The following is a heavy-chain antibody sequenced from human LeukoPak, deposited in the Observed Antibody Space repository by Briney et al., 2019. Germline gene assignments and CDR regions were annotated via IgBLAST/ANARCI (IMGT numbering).Heavy chain of an antibody. CDR2: ISGSGGST. D-gene: IGHD6-19*01. Sequence: PGGSLRLSCAASRFTFSSYAMSWVRQAPGKGLEWVSAISGSGGSTYYADSVKGRFTISRDNSKNTLYLQMNSLRAEDTAVYYCAKLREQWPNYFDYWGQGTLVTVSS. CDR1: RFTFSSYA. V-gene: IGHV3-23*01. CDR3: AKLREQWPNYFDY. J-gene: IGHJ4*02.